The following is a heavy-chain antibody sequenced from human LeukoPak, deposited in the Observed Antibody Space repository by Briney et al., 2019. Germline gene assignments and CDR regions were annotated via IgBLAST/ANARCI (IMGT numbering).Heavy chain of an antibody. CDR2: ISYDGSNK. CDR3: ASGDQGRVLDY. Sequence: GGSLRLSCAASGFTFSSYAMHWVRQAPGKGLEWVAVISYDGSNKYYADSVKGRFTISRDNSKNTLYLQMNSLRAEDTAVYYCASGDQGRVLDYWGQGTLVTVSS. J-gene: IGHJ4*02. V-gene: IGHV3-30-3*01. CDR1: GFTFSSYA. D-gene: IGHD4-17*01.